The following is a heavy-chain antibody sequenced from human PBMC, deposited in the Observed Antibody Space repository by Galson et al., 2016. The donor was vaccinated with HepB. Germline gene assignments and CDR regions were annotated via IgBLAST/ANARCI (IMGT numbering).Heavy chain of an antibody. CDR3: AATTVGSGGTRRFDH. V-gene: IGHV3-30*03. D-gene: IGHD4-11*01. J-gene: IGHJ4*01. Sequence: SLRLSCAASGFTFSGYDMHWVRQAPGKGLEWVALISYDGRNKNYVDSVKGRFTISRDNSKNTLYLQMNSLRAEDTAVYYCAATTVGSGGTRRFDHWGHGILVTVSS. CDR1: GFTFSGYD. CDR2: ISYDGRNK.